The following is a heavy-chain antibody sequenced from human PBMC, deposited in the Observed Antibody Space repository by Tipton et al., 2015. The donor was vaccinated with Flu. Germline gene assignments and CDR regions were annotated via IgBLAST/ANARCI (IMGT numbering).Heavy chain of an antibody. CDR2: IWYDGSNI. CDR3: ARDEGVVNYYFGMDV. J-gene: IGHJ6*01. V-gene: IGHV3-33*01. Sequence: SLRLSCKVSGFDFSVYGMHRVRQAPGKGLEWVTVIWYDGSNIHYADSVKGRFTISRGNPNNTLYLQMNGLRAEDTAVYYCARDEGVVNYYFGMDVWGQGTTVTVSS. CDR1: GFDFSVYG.